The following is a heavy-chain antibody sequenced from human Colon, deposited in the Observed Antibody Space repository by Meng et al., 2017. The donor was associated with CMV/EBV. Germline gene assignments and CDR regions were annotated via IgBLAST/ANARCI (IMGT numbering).Heavy chain of an antibody. D-gene: IGHD2-21*01. CDR2: ISYDGFNE. J-gene: IGHJ5*02. CDR1: GFTFSNYA. V-gene: IGHV3-30*01. Sequence: SGFTFSNYALHWVRQAPGKGLEWVAVISYDGFNENYADSVRGRFTISRDNSNSTLYLQMNSLRREDTAVYYCARGGVVVAIATPDPWGQGTMVTVSS. CDR3: ARGGVVVAIATPDP.